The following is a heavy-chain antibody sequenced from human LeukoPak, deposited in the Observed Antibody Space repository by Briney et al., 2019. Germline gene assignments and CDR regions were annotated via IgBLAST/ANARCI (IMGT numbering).Heavy chain of an antibody. J-gene: IGHJ3*02. CDR2: ISSSSSYI. CDR1: GFTFSSYS. V-gene: IGHV3-21*01. Sequence: GGSLRLSCAASGFTFSSYSMNWVRQAPGKGLEWVSSISSSSSYIYYADSVKGRFTISRDNAKNSLYLQMNSLRAEDTAVYYCARAGLIAVAGTVDAFDIWGQGTMVTVSS. D-gene: IGHD6-19*01. CDR3: ARAGLIAVAGTVDAFDI.